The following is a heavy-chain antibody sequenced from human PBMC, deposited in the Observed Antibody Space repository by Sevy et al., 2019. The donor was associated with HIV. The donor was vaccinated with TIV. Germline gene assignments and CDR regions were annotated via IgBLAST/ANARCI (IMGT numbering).Heavy chain of an antibody. CDR2: IFYSGGP. J-gene: IGHJ6*02. D-gene: IGHD2-2*01. Sequence: SETLSLTCTVSGVSIRSSGYYWGWIRQPPGKGLEWIGSIFYSGGPNYNPSLKSRVTISVDTSKNQFSLKLSSVTAADTAVYYCARQREDIIVIPAAFYGMDVWGQGTTVTVSS. CDR3: ARQREDIIVIPAAFYGMDV. V-gene: IGHV4-39*01. CDR1: GVSIRSSGYY.